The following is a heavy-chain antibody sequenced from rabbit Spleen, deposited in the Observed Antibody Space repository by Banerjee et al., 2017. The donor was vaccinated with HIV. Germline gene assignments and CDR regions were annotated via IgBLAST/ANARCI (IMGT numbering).Heavy chain of an antibody. CDR1: GFTLSSYW. CDR2: IYAGSSADI. D-gene: IGHD2-1*01. V-gene: IGHV1S45*01. Sequence: QEQLEESGGDLVKPEGSLTLTCTASGFTLSSYWICWVRQAPGKGLEWIACIYAGSSADIYYASWAKGRFTISKASSTTVTLQMTSLTAADTATYFCARGPAVGVYIVTRLDLWGQGTLVTVS. CDR3: ARGPAVGVYIVTRLDL. J-gene: IGHJ3*01.